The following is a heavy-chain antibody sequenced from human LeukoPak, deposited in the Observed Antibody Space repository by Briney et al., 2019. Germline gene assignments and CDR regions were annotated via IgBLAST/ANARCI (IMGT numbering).Heavy chain of an antibody. Sequence: SETLSLTCTVSGGSISNYYWSWIRQPAGKGQEWIGRIYSSGSTNYNPSLKSRVTMSVDTSKNQFSLKLSSVTAADTAVYYCARESYSSSYLFDYWGQGTLVTVSS. J-gene: IGHJ4*02. CDR3: ARESYSSSYLFDY. V-gene: IGHV4-4*07. CDR1: GGSISNYY. CDR2: IYSSGST. D-gene: IGHD6-6*01.